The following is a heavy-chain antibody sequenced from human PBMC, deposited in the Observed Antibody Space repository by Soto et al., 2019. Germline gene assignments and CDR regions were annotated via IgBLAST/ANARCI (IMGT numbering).Heavy chain of an antibody. CDR2: IYSGGST. V-gene: IGHV3-53*02. CDR1: GLSVSSSD. J-gene: IGHJ6*02. D-gene: IGHD6-6*01. Sequence: EVHLVETGGGLIQPGGSLRLSCAASGLSVSSSDMSWVRQASGKGLEWVSVIYSGGSTHDADSVKGRFTISRDNSKNPVHLQLNSLRVDATAVYFCSTSSRNEYHFAMDAWGQGTTVIVSS. CDR3: STSSRNEYHFAMDA.